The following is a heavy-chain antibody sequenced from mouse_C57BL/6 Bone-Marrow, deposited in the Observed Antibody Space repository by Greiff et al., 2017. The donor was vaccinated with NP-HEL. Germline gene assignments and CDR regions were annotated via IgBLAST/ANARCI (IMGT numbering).Heavy chain of an antibody. J-gene: IGHJ1*03. D-gene: IGHD1-1*01. Sequence: QVQLQQPGAELVKPGASVKMSCKASGYTFTSYWITWVKQRPGQGLEWIGDIYPGSGSTNYNEKFKSKATLTVDTSSSTAYMQLSSLTSEDSAVYYCARDYGSSPHSYWYFDVWGTGTTVTVSS. CDR1: GYTFTSYW. CDR3: ARDYGSSPHSYWYFDV. V-gene: IGHV1-55*01. CDR2: IYPGSGST.